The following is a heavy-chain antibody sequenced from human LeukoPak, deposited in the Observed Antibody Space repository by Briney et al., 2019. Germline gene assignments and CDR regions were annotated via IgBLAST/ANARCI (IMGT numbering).Heavy chain of an antibody. D-gene: IGHD1-26*01. CDR3: ARYSGTYRDY. CDR1: GFTLTIHN. V-gene: IGHV3-21*01. J-gene: IGHJ4*02. Sequence: GRSLRLSCAPSGFTLTIHNMNWVRQAPGKGLEWVSSITSGSYIFYADSVRGRFTISRDNAKNSLYLQMNSLRDEDTAVYYCARYSGTYRDYWGQGTLVTVSS. CDR2: ITSGSYI.